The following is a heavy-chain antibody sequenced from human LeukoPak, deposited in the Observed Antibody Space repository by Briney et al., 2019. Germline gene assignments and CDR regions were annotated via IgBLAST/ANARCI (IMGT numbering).Heavy chain of an antibody. Sequence: SSVKVSCKASGGTFSSYTISWVRQAPGQGLEWMGRIIPILGIANYAQKFQGRVTITTDESTSTAYMELSSLRSEDTAVYYCARQDYDILTWYYFDYWGQGTLVTVSS. CDR1: GGTFSSYT. J-gene: IGHJ4*02. D-gene: IGHD3-9*01. CDR2: IIPILGIA. V-gene: IGHV1-69*02. CDR3: ARQDYDILTWYYFDY.